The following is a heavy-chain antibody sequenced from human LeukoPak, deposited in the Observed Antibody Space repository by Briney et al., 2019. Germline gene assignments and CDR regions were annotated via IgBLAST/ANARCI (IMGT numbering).Heavy chain of an antibody. J-gene: IGHJ4*02. CDR3: AREDELVGIQHTYFDY. Sequence: ASVKVSCKASGYTFTSYYMHWVRQAPGQGLEWMGIINPSGGSTSYAQKFQGRVTMTRDTSTSTVYMELSSLRSEDTAVYYCAREDELVGIQHTYFDYWGQGTLVTVSS. V-gene: IGHV1-46*01. CDR2: INPSGGST. D-gene: IGHD2-21*01. CDR1: GYTFTSYY.